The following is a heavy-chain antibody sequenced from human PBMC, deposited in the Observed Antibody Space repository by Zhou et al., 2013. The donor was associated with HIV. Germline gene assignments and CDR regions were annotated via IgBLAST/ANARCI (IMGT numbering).Heavy chain of an antibody. Sequence: QVQLVQSGAEVKRPGASVKVSCKASGYTLTDFGINWVRQAPGQGLEWMGWISSYRGHTNYAQKLHGRVTMTANTSTSTAYMELRSLTSDDTALYYCARVAISGGGQWLVQSFDSWGQGTLVTVSS. V-gene: IGHV1-18*01. CDR1: GYTLTDFG. D-gene: IGHD6-19*01. J-gene: IGHJ4*02. CDR3: ARVAISGGGQWLVQSFDS. CDR2: ISSYRGHT.